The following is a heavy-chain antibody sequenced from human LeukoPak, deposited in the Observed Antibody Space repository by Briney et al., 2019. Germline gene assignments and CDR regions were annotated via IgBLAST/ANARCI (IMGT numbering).Heavy chain of an antibody. Sequence: GGSLRLSCAASEXTFSSHSMSWVRQGPGKGLEWVSSISTSSSDIYYADSVKGRFTISRDNAKNSLHLQMHSLRAEDTAVYYCARRRNSSSWYYFDYWGQGTLVTVSS. CDR1: EXTFSSHS. CDR2: ISTSSSDI. V-gene: IGHV3-21*04. J-gene: IGHJ4*02. D-gene: IGHD6-13*01. CDR3: ARRRNSSSWYYFDY.